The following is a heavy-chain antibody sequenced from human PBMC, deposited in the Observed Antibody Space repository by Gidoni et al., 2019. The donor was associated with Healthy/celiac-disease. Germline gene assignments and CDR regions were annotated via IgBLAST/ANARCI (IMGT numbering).Heavy chain of an antibody. D-gene: IGHD6-13*01. CDR3: ARVTTYNIAAAGRVNWFDP. V-gene: IGHV4-34*01. CDR2: INHSGST. CDR1: GGSFSGYY. J-gene: IGHJ5*02. Sequence: QVQLQQWGAGLLKPSETLSLTCAVYGGSFSGYYWGWIRQPPGKGLEWIGEINHSGSTNYNPSLKSRVTISVDTSKNQFSLKLSSVTAADTAVYYCARVTTYNIAAAGRVNWFDPWGQGTLVTVSS.